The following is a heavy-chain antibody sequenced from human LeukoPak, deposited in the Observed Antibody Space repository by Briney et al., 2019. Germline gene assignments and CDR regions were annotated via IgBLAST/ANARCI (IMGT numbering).Heavy chain of an antibody. CDR1: GYTFTGYY. CDR3: ARSRGLAANVVVVAATLDY. V-gene: IGHV1-2*02. J-gene: IGHJ4*02. CDR2: INPNSGGT. Sequence: ASVKVSCKASGYTFTGYYIHWVRQAPGQGLEWMGWINPNSGGTNYAQKFQGRVTMTRDTSISTAYMELSRLRSDDTAVYYCARSRGLAANVVVVAATLDYWGQGTLVTVSS. D-gene: IGHD2-15*01.